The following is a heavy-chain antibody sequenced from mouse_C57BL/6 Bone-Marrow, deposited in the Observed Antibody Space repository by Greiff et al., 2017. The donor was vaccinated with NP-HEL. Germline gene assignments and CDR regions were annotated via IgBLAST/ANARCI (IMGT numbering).Heavy chain of an antibody. D-gene: IGHD2-2*01. J-gene: IGHJ3*01. CDR2: INTDGGST. Sequence: EVKLLESGGGLVQPGASLKLSCESNEYEFPSHDMSWVRKTPEKRLELVAAINTDGGSTYYPDNIEGRAIITRDNTYNTPYLRLSSLRSEDTALYYCARWLRRGSWFAYWGQGTLVTVSA. CDR1: EYEFPSHD. V-gene: IGHV5-2*01. CDR3: ARWLRRGSWFAY.